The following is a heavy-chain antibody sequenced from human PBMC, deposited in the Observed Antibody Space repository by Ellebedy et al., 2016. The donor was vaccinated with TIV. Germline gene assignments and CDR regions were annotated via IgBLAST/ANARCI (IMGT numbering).Heavy chain of an antibody. Sequence: SETLSLXXTVSGGSISSSSYSWGWIRQPPGKGLEWIGSIYYSGSTYYNPSLKSRVTISVDTSKNQFSLKLSSVTAADTAVYYCARHEGPREHFPHYFDYWGQGTLVLVSS. CDR3: ARHEGPREHFPHYFDY. CDR1: GGSISSSSYS. V-gene: IGHV4-39*01. J-gene: IGHJ4*02. D-gene: IGHD1-26*01. CDR2: IYYSGST.